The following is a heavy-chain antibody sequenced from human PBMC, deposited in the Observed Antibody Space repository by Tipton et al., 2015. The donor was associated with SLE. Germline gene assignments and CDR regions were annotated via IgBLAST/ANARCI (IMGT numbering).Heavy chain of an antibody. V-gene: IGHV4-61*09. Sequence: TLSLTCTVSGGSISSGSYYWSWIRQPAGKGLEWIGHIYTSGRTNYNPALTSRVTISVDTSKNQFSLKLSSVTAADTAVYYCARVTDDYGDYAPHWGQGTLVTVSS. CDR1: GGSISSGSYY. CDR3: ARVTDDYGDYAPH. D-gene: IGHD4-17*01. J-gene: IGHJ1*01. CDR2: IYTSGRT.